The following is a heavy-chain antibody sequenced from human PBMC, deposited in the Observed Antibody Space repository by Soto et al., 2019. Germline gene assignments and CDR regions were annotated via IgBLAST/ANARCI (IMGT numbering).Heavy chain of an antibody. J-gene: IGHJ4*02. CDR1: GFTVSSNY. CDR3: ARGWGSYSGFDY. Sequence: EVQLVESGGGLIQPGGSLRRSCAASGFTVSSNYMSWVRQAPGKGLEWVSVIYSGGSTYYADSVKGRFTISRDNSKNTLYLQMNRLSAEDTAVYYCARGWGSYSGFDYWGQGALVTVSS. CDR2: IYSGGST. D-gene: IGHD3-16*01. V-gene: IGHV3-53*01.